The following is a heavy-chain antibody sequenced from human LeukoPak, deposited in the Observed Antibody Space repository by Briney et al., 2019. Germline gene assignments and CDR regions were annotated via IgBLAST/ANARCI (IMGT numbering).Heavy chain of an antibody. D-gene: IGHD3-22*01. CDR3: ARGKYDSSPFLQH. CDR2: ISSSGSII. Sequence: GSRRLSCAASGFTFSDYYMGWIRQAPGKGLEGVSYISSSGSIIYYADSVKGRFTISRDNAKNSMYLQMNSLRAEDTAVYYCARGKYDSSPFLQHWGQGTLVTVSS. CDR1: GFTFSDYY. V-gene: IGHV3-11*01. J-gene: IGHJ1*01.